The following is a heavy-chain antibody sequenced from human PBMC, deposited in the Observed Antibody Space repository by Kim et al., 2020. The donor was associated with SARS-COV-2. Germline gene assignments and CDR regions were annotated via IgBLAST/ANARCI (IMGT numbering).Heavy chain of an antibody. J-gene: IGHJ3*02. V-gene: IGHV3-23*01. Sequence: GGSLRLSCAASGFTFSTYAMNWVRQPPGKGLEWVSVISGSGGSTYYADSVKGRFTISRGNSKNTLYLQMNSLRAEDTAVYYCAKSLLVGNSAAFDIWGQGTMVTVSS. CDR3: AKSLLVGNSAAFDI. CDR2: ISGSGGST. CDR1: GFTFSTYA. D-gene: IGHD4-4*01.